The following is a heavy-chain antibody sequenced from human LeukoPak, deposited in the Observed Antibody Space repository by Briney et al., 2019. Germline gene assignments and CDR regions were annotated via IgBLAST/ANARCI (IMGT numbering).Heavy chain of an antibody. D-gene: IGHD3-10*01. CDR3: ARALWFGETFPAY. CDR2: ISASGDTP. V-gene: IGHV3-23*01. Sequence: GGSLRLSCAASGFTFSNYAMSWVRQAPGKGLEWVSGISASGDTPYYADSVKGRFSISRDNAKNSLYLQMNSLRAEDTAVYYCARALWFGETFPAYWGQGTLVTVSS. J-gene: IGHJ4*02. CDR1: GFTFSNYA.